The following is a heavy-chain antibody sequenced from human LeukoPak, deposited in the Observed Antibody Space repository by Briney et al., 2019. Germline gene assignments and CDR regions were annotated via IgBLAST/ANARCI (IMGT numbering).Heavy chain of an antibody. CDR3: GGGFNYGIFDF. D-gene: IGHD5-18*01. Sequence: GGSLSLSCAASGFTFSNYGMSWVRQAPGKGLECVSSINTDGAKTYHEDSVKGRFSISRDNSKNSLYLQMSSLRVEDTAVYYCGGGFNYGIFDFWGQGTLVTVSS. J-gene: IGHJ4*02. CDR2: INTDGAKT. CDR1: GFTFSNYG. V-gene: IGHV3-23*01.